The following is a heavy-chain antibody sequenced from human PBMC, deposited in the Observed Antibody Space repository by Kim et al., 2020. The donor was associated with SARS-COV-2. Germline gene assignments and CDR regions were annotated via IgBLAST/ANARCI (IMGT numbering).Heavy chain of an antibody. D-gene: IGHD4-17*01. CDR1: GYTFTSYG. CDR3: ARDGGLRWQNPRLCDY. J-gene: IGHJ4*02. CDR2: ISAYNGNT. Sequence: ASVKVSCKASGYTFTSYGISWVRQAPGQGLEWMGWISAYNGNTNYAQKLQGRVTMTTDTSTSTAYMELRSLRSDDTAVYYCARDGGLRWQNPRLCDYWGQGTLVTVSS. V-gene: IGHV1-18*01.